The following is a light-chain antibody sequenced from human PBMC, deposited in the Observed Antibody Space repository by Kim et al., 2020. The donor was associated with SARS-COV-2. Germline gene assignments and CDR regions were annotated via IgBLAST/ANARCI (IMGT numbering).Light chain of an antibody. V-gene: IGLV1-40*01. J-gene: IGLJ3*02. CDR1: HSNTGAVYD. CDR2: GNS. Sequence: GVTMSCTGAHSNTGAVYDVHWYQQLPGSAPKLLIYGNSTRPSGVPDRFSGSKSGTSAALAITGLQAEDEADYYCQSYDSSLSGSVFGGGTQLTVL. CDR3: QSYDSSLSGSV.